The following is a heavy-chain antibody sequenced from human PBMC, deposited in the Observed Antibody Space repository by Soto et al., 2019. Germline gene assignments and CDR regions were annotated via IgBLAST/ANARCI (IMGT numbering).Heavy chain of an antibody. CDR1: GGSISSSRCH. J-gene: IGHJ4*02. CDR2: IKYSGTT. Sequence: SGTLSLTCTVSGGSISSSRCHWGWIRQPPGKGLEWIASIKYSGTTFYNPSLKSRVTLSVDTSKNQFALKLSSVTAADTAVYYCAAGGGLPRYYWGQGTLVTVS. D-gene: IGHD5-12*01. V-gene: IGHV4-39*06. CDR3: AAGGGLPRYY.